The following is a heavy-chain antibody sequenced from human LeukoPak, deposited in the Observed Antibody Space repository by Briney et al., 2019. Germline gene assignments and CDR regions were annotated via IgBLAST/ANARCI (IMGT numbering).Heavy chain of an antibody. V-gene: IGHV3-30*02. CDR2: IRYDGSNQ. D-gene: IGHD1-14*01. J-gene: IGHJ4*02. CDR1: GFTFSSYG. Sequence: GSLRLSCAASGFTFSSYGMHWVRQAPGKGLEWVAFIRYDGSNQYYADSVKGRFTISRDNSKNTMYLQMNSLRPEDTAVYYCAPRNRGYWGQGTLVTVSS. CDR3: APRNRGY.